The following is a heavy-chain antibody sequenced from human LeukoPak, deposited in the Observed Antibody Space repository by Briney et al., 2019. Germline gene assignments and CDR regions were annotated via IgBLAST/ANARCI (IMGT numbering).Heavy chain of an antibody. CDR1: GFTFSSYE. V-gene: IGHV3-48*03. CDR2: ISSSGSTI. Sequence: GGSLRLSCAASGFTFSSYEMNWVRQAPGKGLEWVSYISSSGSTIYYADSVKGRFTISRDNAKNSLYLQMNSLTSEDTAMYYCVSLHGNNIRKGFDPWGQGTLVTVSS. CDR3: VSLHGNNIRKGFDP. J-gene: IGHJ5*02. D-gene: IGHD2/OR15-2a*01.